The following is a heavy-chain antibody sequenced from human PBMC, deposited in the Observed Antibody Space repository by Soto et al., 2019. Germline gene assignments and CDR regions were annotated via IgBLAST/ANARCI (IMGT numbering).Heavy chain of an antibody. Sequence: QVQLQESGPGLVKASQTLSVTCAVSGASLSRGGYYWSWIRQRPGKGPEWIGNIYYSGSTDYNPSLKSRVKISLDTSKNQFSLRLNSMTAADTAVYFCAREGSYHYFDFWGQGTLVT. J-gene: IGHJ4*02. D-gene: IGHD1-26*01. V-gene: IGHV4-31*11. CDR2: IYYSGST. CDR1: GASLSRGGYY. CDR3: AREGSYHYFDF.